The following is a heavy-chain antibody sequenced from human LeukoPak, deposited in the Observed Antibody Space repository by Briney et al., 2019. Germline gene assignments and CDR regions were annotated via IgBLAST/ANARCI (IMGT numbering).Heavy chain of an antibody. J-gene: IGHJ4*02. Sequence: GGSLRLSCAASGFTFSSYWMHWVRQAPGKGLEWASGICGSGRSKSFTASVKGRFTISRDKSRNTVYLHMSSLRSDDTAVYYCARSHHYTSGSYSFWGQGTLVTVSS. V-gene: IGHV3-NL1*01. CDR1: GFTFSSYW. CDR2: ICGSGRSK. CDR3: ARSHHYTSGSYSF. D-gene: IGHD3-10*01.